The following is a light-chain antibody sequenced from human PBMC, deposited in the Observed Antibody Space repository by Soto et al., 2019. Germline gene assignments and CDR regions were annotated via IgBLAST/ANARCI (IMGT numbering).Light chain of an antibody. V-gene: IGKV3-15*01. CDR1: QSVRSN. CDR3: QQCNNWPPLT. Sequence: EIVLTQSPATLSVSLGERATFFCRASQSVRSNLAWYQQQPGQAPRLLMYGASTRATDIPARFSGSGSGTEFTLTISSLQSEDSAVYYCQQCNNWPPLTFGGGTKVDIK. J-gene: IGKJ4*01. CDR2: GAS.